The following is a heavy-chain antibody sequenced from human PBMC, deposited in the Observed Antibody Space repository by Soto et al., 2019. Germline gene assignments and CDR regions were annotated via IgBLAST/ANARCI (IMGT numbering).Heavy chain of an antibody. D-gene: IGHD5-12*01. Sequence: QVQLVESGGGVVQPGRSLRLSCAASGFTFSSYGMHWVRQAPGKGLEWVAVISYDGSNKYYADSVKGRFTISRDNSKNTLYLQMNSLRAEDTAVYYCAKDRALRYSGYDWGSFEYWGQGTLVTVSS. V-gene: IGHV3-30*18. CDR3: AKDRALRYSGYDWGSFEY. CDR1: GFTFSSYG. CDR2: ISYDGSNK. J-gene: IGHJ4*02.